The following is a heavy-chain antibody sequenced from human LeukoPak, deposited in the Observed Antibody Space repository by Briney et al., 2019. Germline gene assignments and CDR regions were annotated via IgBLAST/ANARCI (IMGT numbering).Heavy chain of an antibody. CDR2: ISSSGST. CDR1: GDPISSGDYY. CDR3: AREFRIVGATVYYFDY. Sequence: SQTLSLTCTVSGDPISSGDYYWSWIRQPAGKGLEWIGRISSSGSTNYNPSLKSRVTISVDTSKNQFSLKLSSVTAADTAVYYCAREFRIVGATVYYFDYWGQGTLVTVSS. J-gene: IGHJ4*02. D-gene: IGHD1-26*01. V-gene: IGHV4-61*02.